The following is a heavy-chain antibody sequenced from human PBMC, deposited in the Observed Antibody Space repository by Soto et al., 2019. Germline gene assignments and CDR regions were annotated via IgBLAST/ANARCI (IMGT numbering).Heavy chain of an antibody. D-gene: IGHD6-6*01. J-gene: IGHJ4*02. Sequence: EVQLLESGGGLVQPGESLRLSCAASGLTFSSYAMSWVRQAPGKGLEWVSVFSGSDDSTYYADSVKGRFTISRDNSKNTLYLQMNSLRAEDTAVYYCAYMSSSSTFDYWGQGTLVTVSS. CDR2: FSGSDDST. V-gene: IGHV3-23*01. CDR1: GLTFSSYA. CDR3: AYMSSSSTFDY.